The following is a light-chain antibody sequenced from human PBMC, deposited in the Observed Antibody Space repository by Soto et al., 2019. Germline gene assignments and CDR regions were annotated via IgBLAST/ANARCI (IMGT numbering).Light chain of an antibody. CDR3: AAWDVGLEGPI. Sequence: QSVLTQPPSTSGAPGQRDTIYCSGSMSNIGRNTVNWYQQLPGTAPKVLMYKDNRRPSGVPDRFSGSKSGTSASLAISGLQSEDEATYYCAAWDVGLEGPIFGGGTKLTVL. V-gene: IGLV1-44*01. J-gene: IGLJ2*01. CDR2: KDN. CDR1: MSNIGRNT.